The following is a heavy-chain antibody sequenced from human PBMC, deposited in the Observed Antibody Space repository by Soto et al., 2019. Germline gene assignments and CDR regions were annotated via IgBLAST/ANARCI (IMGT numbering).Heavy chain of an antibody. CDR2: IYYSGST. Sequence: SETLSLTCTVSVGSVSSSSYYWGWIRQPPGKGLEWIGSIYYSGSTYYNPSLKSRVTISVDTSKNQFSLKLSSVTAADTAVYYCATPYDSSGYYSAAGDDYWGQGTLVTSPQ. D-gene: IGHD3-22*01. CDR3: ATPYDSSGYYSAAGDDY. CDR1: VGSVSSSSYY. V-gene: IGHV4-39*01. J-gene: IGHJ4*02.